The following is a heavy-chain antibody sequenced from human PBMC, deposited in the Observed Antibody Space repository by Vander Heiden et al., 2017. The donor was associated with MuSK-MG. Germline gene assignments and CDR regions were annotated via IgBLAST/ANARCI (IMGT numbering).Heavy chain of an antibody. CDR3: ARVSEYQLLLYAFDI. CDR1: GYTFTGYY. V-gene: IGHV1-2*02. Sequence: QVQLVQSGAEVKKPGASVKVSCKASGYTFTGYYMHWVRQAPGQGLEGMGWINPNSGGTNYAQKFQGRVTMTRDTSISTAYMELSRLRSDDTAVYYCARVSEYQLLLYAFDIWGQGTMVTVSS. CDR2: INPNSGGT. D-gene: IGHD2-2*01. J-gene: IGHJ3*02.